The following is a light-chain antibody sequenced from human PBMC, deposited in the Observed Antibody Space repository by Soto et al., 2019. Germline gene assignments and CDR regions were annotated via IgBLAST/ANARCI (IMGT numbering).Light chain of an antibody. CDR2: GAS. Sequence: DIQLTQSPSFLSASVGDRVTLTCPARPGIIRYLAWYQQKPGKAPNLLIYGASTLQSGVPSRFSGSGSGTEFTLTISSLQPEDFATYYCQQLNSYPLTFGGGTKVEI. CDR1: PGIIRY. CDR3: QQLNSYPLT. J-gene: IGKJ4*01. V-gene: IGKV1-9*01.